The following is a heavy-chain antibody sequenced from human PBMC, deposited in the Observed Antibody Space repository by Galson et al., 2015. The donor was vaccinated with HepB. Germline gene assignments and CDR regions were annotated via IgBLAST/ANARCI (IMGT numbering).Heavy chain of an antibody. CDR3: AKPRGYSYGGDLDYSDY. CDR1: GFTFSSYA. D-gene: IGHD5-18*01. V-gene: IGHV3-23*01. J-gene: IGHJ4*02. Sequence: SLRLSCAASGFTFSSYAMSWVRQAPGKGLEWVSAISGSGGSTYYADSVKGRFTISRDNSKNTLYLQMNSLRAEDTAVYYCAKPRGYSYGGDLDYSDYWGQGTLVTVSS. CDR2: ISGSGGST.